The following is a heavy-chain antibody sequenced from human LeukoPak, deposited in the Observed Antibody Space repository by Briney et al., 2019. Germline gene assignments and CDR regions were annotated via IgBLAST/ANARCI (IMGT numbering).Heavy chain of an antibody. CDR2: INHYETEN. Sequence: PGGSLTLTCAASGCTFGYYWLNWVRQAQARGLEGEANINHYETENHYLDSVKGRFTISRDNAKNSLYLEMNSLRADDTAIYYCATYWRYFDWLLSDIWGLGTMVTVSS. CDR3: ATYWRYFDWLLSDI. D-gene: IGHD3-9*01. CDR1: GCTFGYYW. V-gene: IGHV3-7*05. J-gene: IGHJ3*02.